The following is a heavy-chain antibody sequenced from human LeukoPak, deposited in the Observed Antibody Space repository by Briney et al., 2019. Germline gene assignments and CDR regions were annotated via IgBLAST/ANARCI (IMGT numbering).Heavy chain of an antibody. D-gene: IGHD6-13*01. CDR3: ARVNPIAAAGITDY. J-gene: IGHJ4*02. CDR1: GGSFSGYY. CDR2: INHSGSN. V-gene: IGHV4-34*01. Sequence: SETLSLTCAVYGGSFSGYYWSWIRQPPGKGLEWVGEINHSGSNNYNPSLKSRVTISVDTSKNQFSLKLSSVTAADTAVYYCARVNPIAAAGITDYWGQGTLVTVSS.